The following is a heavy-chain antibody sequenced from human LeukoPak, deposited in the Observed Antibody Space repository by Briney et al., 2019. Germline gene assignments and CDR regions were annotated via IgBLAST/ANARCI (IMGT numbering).Heavy chain of an antibody. CDR1: GYTFTSYY. D-gene: IGHD3-22*01. V-gene: IGHV1-46*01. CDR2: INPSGGST. CDR3: ARDSYYDSSGSPEDYFDY. Sequence: ASVKVSCKASGYTFTSYYMHWVRQAPGQGLEWMGIINPSGGSTSYAQKFQGRVTMTRDTSTGTVYMELSSLRSEDTAVYYCARDSYYDSSGSPEDYFDYWGQGTLVTVSS. J-gene: IGHJ4*02.